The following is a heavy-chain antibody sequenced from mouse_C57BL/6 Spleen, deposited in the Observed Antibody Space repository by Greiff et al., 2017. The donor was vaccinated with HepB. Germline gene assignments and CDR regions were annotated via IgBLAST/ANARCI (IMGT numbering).Heavy chain of an antibody. Sequence: VQLQQSGAELVRPGASVTLSCKASGYTFTDYEMHWVKQTPVHGLEWIGAIDPGTGGTAYNQKFKGKAILTADKSSSTAYMELRSLTSEDSAVYYDARGVTTAGDWCAYWGQGTLVTVSA. CDR2: IDPGTGGT. J-gene: IGHJ3*01. CDR3: ARGVTTAGDWCAY. V-gene: IGHV1-15*01. CDR1: GYTFTDYE. D-gene: IGHD1-2*01.